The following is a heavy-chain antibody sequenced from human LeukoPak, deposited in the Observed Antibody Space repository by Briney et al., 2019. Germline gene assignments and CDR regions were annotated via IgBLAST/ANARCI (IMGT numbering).Heavy chain of an antibody. CDR3: ARETPEVAPIDY. Sequence: GGSLRLSCAVSGFTFTTYAMSWVRQAPGKGLEWVSAISGRGGSTFYADSAKGRFTISRDNSKNMLYLQMSSLRAEDTALYYCARETPEVAPIDYWGQGTLVTVSS. CDR1: GFTFTTYA. CDR2: ISGRGGST. J-gene: IGHJ4*02. V-gene: IGHV3-23*01. D-gene: IGHD5-12*01.